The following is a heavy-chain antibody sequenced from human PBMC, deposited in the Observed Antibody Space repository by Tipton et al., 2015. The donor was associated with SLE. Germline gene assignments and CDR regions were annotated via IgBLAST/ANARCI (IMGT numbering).Heavy chain of an antibody. D-gene: IGHD4-23*01. V-gene: IGHV4-34*01. CDR3: ARERAPTVVPRVADACDI. J-gene: IGHJ3*02. CDR2: INHSGST. CDR1: GGSFSGYY. Sequence: TLSLTCAVYGGSFSGYYWSWIRQPPGKGLEWIGEINHSGSTNYNPSLKSRVTISVDTSKNHFSLKLSSVTAADTGVYYCARERAPTVVPRVADACDIWGQGTMVTVSS.